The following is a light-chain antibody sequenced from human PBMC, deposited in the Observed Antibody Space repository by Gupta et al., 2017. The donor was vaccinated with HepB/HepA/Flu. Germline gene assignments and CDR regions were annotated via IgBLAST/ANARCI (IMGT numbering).Light chain of an antibody. CDR3: SSYTSSSKV. J-gene: IGLJ3*02. CDR2: DVR. CDR1: SSDVGGYNY. V-gene: IGLV2-14*01. Sequence: SALTQPASVSGSPGQSITISCTGTSSDVGGYNYVSWYQQHPGKAPKLMIHDVRKLPAGGSNRFSGSKSVNTAALTISGRQAEDEADYYCSSYTSSSKVFGGGIKLTVL.